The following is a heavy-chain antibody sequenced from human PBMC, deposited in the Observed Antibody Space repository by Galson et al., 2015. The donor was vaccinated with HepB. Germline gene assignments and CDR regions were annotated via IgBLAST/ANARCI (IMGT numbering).Heavy chain of an antibody. CDR3: ARALTGDDYYYYGMDV. Sequence: SLRLSCAASGFTVSSNYMSWVRQAPGKGLEWVSVIYSGGSTYYADSVKGRFTISRDNSKNTLYLQMNSLRAEDTAVYYCARALTGDDYYYYGMDVWGQGTTVSVSS. D-gene: IGHD7-27*01. V-gene: IGHV3-53*01. CDR1: GFTVSSNY. CDR2: IYSGGST. J-gene: IGHJ6*02.